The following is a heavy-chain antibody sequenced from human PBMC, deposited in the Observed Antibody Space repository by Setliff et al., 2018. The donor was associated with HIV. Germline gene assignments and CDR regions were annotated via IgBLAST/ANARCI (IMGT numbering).Heavy chain of an antibody. Sequence: SETLSLTCIVSGYSVSSGYYWGWIPQPPGKGLQWIGAMYDSETTYYNPSLKSRVTMSVDASRNRFSLKLSSVTAADTAIYYCARHQKVSFMSDHWGQGMLVTVSS. CDR2: MYDSETT. J-gene: IGHJ4*02. CDR3: ARHQKVSFMSDH. V-gene: IGHV4-38-2*02. CDR1: GYSVSSGYY. D-gene: IGHD3-16*01.